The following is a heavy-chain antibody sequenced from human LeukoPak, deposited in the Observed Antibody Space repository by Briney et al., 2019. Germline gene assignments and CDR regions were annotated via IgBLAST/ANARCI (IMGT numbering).Heavy chain of an antibody. CDR3: ARVWRTGTTSTPTDY. CDR1: GFTFSSYW. CDR2: ISSSSSYI. Sequence: PGGSLRLSCAASGFTFSSYWMSWVRQAPGKGLEWVSPISSSSSYIYYADSVKGRFTISRDNAKNSLYLQMNSLRAEDTAVYYCARVWRTGTTSTPTDYWGQGTLVTVSS. D-gene: IGHD1-1*01. V-gene: IGHV3-21*01. J-gene: IGHJ4*02.